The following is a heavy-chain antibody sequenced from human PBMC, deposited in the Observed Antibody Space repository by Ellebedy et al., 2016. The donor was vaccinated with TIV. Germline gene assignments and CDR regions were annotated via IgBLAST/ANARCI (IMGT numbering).Heavy chain of an antibody. CDR2: IYYSGST. J-gene: IGHJ4*02. Sequence: MPSETLSLTCTVSGGSISSYYWSWIRQPPGKGLEWIGYIYYSGSTNHNPSLKSRVTISIDTSKNQVSLKLSSVTAADTAMYYCARGEWEQRFDYWGQGILVTVSS. CDR1: GGSISSYY. D-gene: IGHD1-26*01. V-gene: IGHV4-59*01. CDR3: ARGEWEQRFDY.